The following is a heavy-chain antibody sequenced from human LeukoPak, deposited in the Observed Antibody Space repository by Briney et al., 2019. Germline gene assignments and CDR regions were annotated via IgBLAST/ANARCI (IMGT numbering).Heavy chain of an antibody. J-gene: IGHJ5*02. D-gene: IGHD6-19*01. V-gene: IGHV3-7*01. CDR1: GFTFSRYW. Sequence: GGSLRLSCAASGFTFSRYWMSWVRQAPGKGLEWVANIKQDGSEKYYVDSVKGRFTISRDNAKNSLYLQMNSLRAEDTAVYYCARVQGSGWYPLWFDPWGQGTLVTVSS. CDR3: ARVQGSGWYPLWFDP. CDR2: IKQDGSEK.